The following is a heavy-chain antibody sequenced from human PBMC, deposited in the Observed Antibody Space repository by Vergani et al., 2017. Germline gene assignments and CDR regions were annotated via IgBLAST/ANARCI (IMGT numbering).Heavy chain of an antibody. Sequence: QVQLQESGPGLVKPSQILSIICTVSGGSISSGDYYLSWLRQPPGKGLEWIGYIYYRGSIYYNPSLKSLVTISVDTSKNQFSLKLRSVSAADTAVYYCARELIYDSGGYYPSYGMDVWGQGTTVTVSS. D-gene: IGHD3-22*01. CDR2: IYYRGSI. J-gene: IGHJ6*02. CDR3: ARELIYDSGGYYPSYGMDV. V-gene: IGHV4-30-4*08. CDR1: GGSISSGDYY.